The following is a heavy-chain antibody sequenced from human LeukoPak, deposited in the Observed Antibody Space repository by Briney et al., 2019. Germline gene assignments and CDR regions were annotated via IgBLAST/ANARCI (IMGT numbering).Heavy chain of an antibody. J-gene: IGHJ5*02. V-gene: IGHV3-23*01. CDR1: GFTFSSYA. D-gene: IGHD5-18*01. CDR3: AKHSGIHLWYWFDP. CDR2: ISGDGGIT. Sequence: GGSLRLSCAASGFTFSSYAMTWVRQAPGKGLEWVSTISGDGGITYYADSVKGRFTISRDSSKNTLYLQMNSLRAEDTAVYYRAKHSGIHLWYWFDPWGQGTLVTVSS.